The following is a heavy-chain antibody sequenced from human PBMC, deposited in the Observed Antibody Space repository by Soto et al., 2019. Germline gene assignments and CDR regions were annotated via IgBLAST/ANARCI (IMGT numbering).Heavy chain of an antibody. CDR2: ISYDGSNK. J-gene: IGHJ4*02. CDR3: ARDSGNYCSPTFDY. D-gene: IGHD1-26*01. Sequence: LRLSCAAPVFTFSSYVMHWVRQAPGKGPEWVPVISYDGSNKYYADSVQGRFTISRDNSKKTLYLQMHRLRAEYTAVYYCARDSGNYCSPTFDYWGQGTLVTVSS. V-gene: IGHV3-30-3*01. CDR1: VFTFSSYV.